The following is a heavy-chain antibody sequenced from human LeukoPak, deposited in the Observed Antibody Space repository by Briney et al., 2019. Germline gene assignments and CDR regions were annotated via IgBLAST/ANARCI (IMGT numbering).Heavy chain of an antibody. D-gene: IGHD6-6*01. V-gene: IGHV3-23*01. Sequence: GGSLRLSCAASGFTFSNYGMSWVRQAPGRGLEWVSVISGSGYSTYYADSVKGRFTISRDNSKNTLYLQMNSLRAEDTAVYYCAKTGGSSSSEVYYFDYWGQGTLVTVSS. CDR2: ISGSGYST. CDR3: AKTGGSSSSEVYYFDY. CDR1: GFTFSNYG. J-gene: IGHJ4*02.